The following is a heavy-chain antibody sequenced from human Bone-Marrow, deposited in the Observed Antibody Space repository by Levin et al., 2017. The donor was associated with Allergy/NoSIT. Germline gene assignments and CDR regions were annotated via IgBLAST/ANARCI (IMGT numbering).Heavy chain of an antibody. D-gene: IGHD1-26*01. V-gene: IGHV3-7*01. CDR3: ARDGVWVGATVDY. J-gene: IGHJ4*02. CDR1: GFTFSSYW. CDR2: IKQDGSQK. Sequence: LSLTCAASGFTFSSYWMSWVRQAPGKGLEWLANIKQDGSQKQYVDSVRGRFTISRDNAKNSLYLQMNSLRAEDTAVYYCARDGVWVGATVDYWGQGTLLTVSS.